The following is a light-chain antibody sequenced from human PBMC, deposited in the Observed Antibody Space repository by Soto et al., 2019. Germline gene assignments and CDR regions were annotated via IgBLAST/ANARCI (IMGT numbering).Light chain of an antibody. V-gene: IGKV1-5*03. CDR3: QQYNLFSGT. CDR1: QTVYDW. Sequence: DIQMIQSPSTLSASVGDRVAITCRASQTVYDWLAWYQHKPGQAPRLLVYEASTLASGVPPRFSARGSGTEFTLTIISLQPEDFATYYCQQYNLFSGTFGQGTK. CDR2: EAS. J-gene: IGKJ1*01.